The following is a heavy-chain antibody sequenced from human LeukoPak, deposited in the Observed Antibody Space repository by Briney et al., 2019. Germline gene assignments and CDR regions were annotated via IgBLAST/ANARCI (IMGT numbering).Heavy chain of an antibody. Sequence: SGPALVKPTQTLTLTCTFSGFSLSTSGMCVSWIRQPPGKALEWLARIDWDDDEYYSTSLKTRLTISKDTSKNQVVLTMTNMDPVDTGTYYCARQSAAPRSWFDPWGQGTLVTVSS. V-gene: IGHV2-70*11. D-gene: IGHD6-25*01. CDR2: IDWDDDE. CDR3: ARQSAAPRSWFDP. CDR1: GFSLSTSGMC. J-gene: IGHJ5*02.